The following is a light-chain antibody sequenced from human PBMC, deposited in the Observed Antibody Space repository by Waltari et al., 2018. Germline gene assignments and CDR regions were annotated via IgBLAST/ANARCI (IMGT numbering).Light chain of an antibody. V-gene: IGLV3-1*01. CDR1: NLGEKY. Sequence: SFELTQPPSESVSPGQTARITCSGDNLGEKYAGWYQQKPGQSPVLVIYEDSQRPSGIPERFSGSNSGNTATLTISGTQAIDEADYFCQAWDSTTALYVFGSGTQVTVL. CDR3: QAWDSTTALYV. J-gene: IGLJ1*01. CDR2: EDS.